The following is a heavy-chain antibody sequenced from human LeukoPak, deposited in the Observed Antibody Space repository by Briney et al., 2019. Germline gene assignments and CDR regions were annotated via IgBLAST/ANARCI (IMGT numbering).Heavy chain of an antibody. CDR1: GGSFSGYY. D-gene: IGHD3-22*01. CDR3: ARRRRYYYDSSGYNNWFDP. CDR2: INHSGST. J-gene: IGHJ5*02. V-gene: IGHV4-34*01. Sequence: PSETLSLTCAVYGGSFSGYYWSWIRQPPGKGLEWIGEINHSGSTNYNPSLKSRVTISVDTSKNQFSLKLSSVTAVDTAVYYCARRRRYYYDSSGYNNWFDPWGQGTLVTVSS.